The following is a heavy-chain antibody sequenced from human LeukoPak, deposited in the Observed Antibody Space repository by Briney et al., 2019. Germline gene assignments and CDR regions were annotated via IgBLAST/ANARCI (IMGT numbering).Heavy chain of an antibody. V-gene: IGHV3-11*04. CDR3: ASWLSTVYYYYYMDV. D-gene: IGHD3-9*01. CDR2: ISSSGSTI. CDR1: YN. Sequence: YNWGWIRQPPGKGLEWVSYISSSGSTIYYADSVKGRFTISRDNAENSLYLQMNSLRAEDTAVYYCASWLSTVYYYYYMDVWGKGTTVTVSS. J-gene: IGHJ6*03.